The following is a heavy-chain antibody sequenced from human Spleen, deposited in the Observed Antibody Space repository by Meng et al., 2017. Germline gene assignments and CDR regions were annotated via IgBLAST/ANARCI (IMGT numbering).Heavy chain of an antibody. CDR2: IYHGGDT. CDR1: GGSISSIDW. CDR3: ASWIYSCGWQ. V-gene: IGHV4/OR15-8*02. D-gene: IGHD6-19*01. J-gene: IGHJ4*02. Sequence: QLQLQASGPGLVKASGTLSFPCVVSGGSISSIDWWSWVRQPPGKGLEWIGEIYHGGDTNYNPSLKSRVTIAIDKSKNQFSLKLSSVTAADTAVYYCASWIYSCGWQWGQGALVTVSS.